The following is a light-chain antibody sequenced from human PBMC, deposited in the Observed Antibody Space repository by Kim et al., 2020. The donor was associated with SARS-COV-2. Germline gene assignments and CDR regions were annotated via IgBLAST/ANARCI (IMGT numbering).Light chain of an antibody. J-gene: IGKJ4*01. CDR2: GAS. V-gene: IGKV3-20*01. Sequence: PGERAPPSCRASQSVSSSYLAWYQQKPGQAPRLLIYGASSRATGIPDRFSGSGSGTDFTLTISRLEPEDFAVYYCQQYGISPGLTFGGGTKVDIK. CDR1: QSVSSSY. CDR3: QQYGISPGLT.